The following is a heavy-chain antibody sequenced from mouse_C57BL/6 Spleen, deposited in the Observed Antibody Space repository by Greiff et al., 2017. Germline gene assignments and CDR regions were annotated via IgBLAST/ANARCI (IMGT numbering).Heavy chain of an antibody. V-gene: IGHV1-19*01. CDR1: GYTFTDYN. Sequence: EVQLQQSGPVLVKPGASVKMSCKASGYTFTDYNMNWVKQSHGKSLEWIGVINPYNGGTSYNQKFKGKATLTVDKSSSTAYMELNSLTSEDSAVYYCARWDYGSSRDAMDYWGQGTSVTVSS. CDR3: ARWDYGSSRDAMDY. CDR2: INPYNGGT. D-gene: IGHD1-1*01. J-gene: IGHJ4*01.